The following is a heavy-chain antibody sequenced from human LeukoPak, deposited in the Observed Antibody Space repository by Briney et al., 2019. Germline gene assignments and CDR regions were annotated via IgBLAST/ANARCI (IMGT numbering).Heavy chain of an antibody. CDR1: GFTFSSYS. D-gene: IGHD3-22*01. Sequence: PGGSLRLSCAASGFTFSSYSMNWVRQAPGKGLEWVSYISSSSSTIYYADSVKGRFTISRDNAKNSLYLQMNSLRDEDTAVYYCARDLNLCDSSGYYPRWGQGTLVTVSS. J-gene: IGHJ4*02. CDR2: ISSSSSTI. V-gene: IGHV3-48*02. CDR3: ARDLNLCDSSGYYPR.